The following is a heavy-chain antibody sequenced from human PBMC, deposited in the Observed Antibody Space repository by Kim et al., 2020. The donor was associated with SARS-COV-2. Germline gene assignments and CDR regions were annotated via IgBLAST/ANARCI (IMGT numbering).Heavy chain of an antibody. CDR3: ARDGPRGMGV. Sequence: SQTLSLTCDISGDSVSNNTATWHWVRQSPSRGLEWLGRTYYRSQWSNNYALSVKSRITINADTSKNQFSLQLDSVTPDDTAIYFCARDGPRGMGVWGHGTTVTVSS. CDR1: GDSVSNNTAT. CDR2: TYYRSQWSN. J-gene: IGHJ6*02. V-gene: IGHV6-1*01.